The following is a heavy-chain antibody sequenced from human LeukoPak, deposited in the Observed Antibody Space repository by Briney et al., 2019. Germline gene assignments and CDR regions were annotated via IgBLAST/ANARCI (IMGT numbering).Heavy chain of an antibody. J-gene: IGHJ3*02. V-gene: IGHV3-21*01. CDR3: ARDERAIYYGSGRGDAFDI. CDR1: GFTFSSYS. CDR2: ISSSSSYI. Sequence: GGFLRLSCAASGFTFSSYSMNWVRQAPGKGLEWVSSISSSSSYIYYADSVKGRFTISRDNAKNSLYLQMNSLRAEDTAVYYCARDERAIYYGSGRGDAFDIWGQGTMVTVSS. D-gene: IGHD3-10*01.